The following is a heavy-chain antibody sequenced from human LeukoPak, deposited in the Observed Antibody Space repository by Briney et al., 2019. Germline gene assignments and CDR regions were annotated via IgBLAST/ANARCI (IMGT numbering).Heavy chain of an antibody. V-gene: IGHV3-23*01. Sequence: GGSLRLSCAASGFTFSSYEMNWVRQAPGKGLEWVSTISDSGGSTYYADPVKGRFTISRDNPKNTLYLQMNSLRAEDTAVYYCASDMTTVTTSIDYWGQGTLVTVSS. D-gene: IGHD4-17*01. CDR1: GFTFSSYE. CDR3: ASDMTTVTTSIDY. CDR2: ISDSGGST. J-gene: IGHJ4*02.